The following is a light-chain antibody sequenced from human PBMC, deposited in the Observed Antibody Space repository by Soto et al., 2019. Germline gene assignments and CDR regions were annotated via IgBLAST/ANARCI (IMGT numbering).Light chain of an antibody. Sequence: QSALTQPASVSGSPGQSITISCTGTSSDVGDYNYVSWYQQHPGKAPKLLIYEVSDRPSGVSNRFSGSKSGNTASLTISGLXAEDEADYYCSSYTSSGTVDVFGTGTKVTVL. CDR1: SSDVGDYNY. CDR2: EVS. CDR3: SSYTSSGTVDV. J-gene: IGLJ1*01. V-gene: IGLV2-14*01.